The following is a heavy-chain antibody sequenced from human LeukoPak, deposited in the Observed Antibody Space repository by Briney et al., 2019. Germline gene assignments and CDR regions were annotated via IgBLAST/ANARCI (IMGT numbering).Heavy chain of an antibody. D-gene: IGHD6-13*01. CDR3: VRFGLTSSLDY. CDR1: GYSFTSSW. CDR2: IYPADSDT. J-gene: IGHJ4*02. V-gene: IGHV5-51*01. Sequence: GESLKISSKGSGYSFTSSWIGWVRQMPGKGLEWMEIIYPADSDTRYSPSFQGQVTISADKSISTAYLQWSSLKASDTAMYYCVRFGLTSSLDYWGQGTLVIVSS.